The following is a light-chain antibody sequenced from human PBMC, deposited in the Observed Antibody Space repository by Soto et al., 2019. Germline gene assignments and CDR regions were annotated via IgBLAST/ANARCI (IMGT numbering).Light chain of an antibody. CDR3: QQYGSAPST. Sequence: IGVTQSASTLSWSTGERATLSCRASQSIXSCLVWYEPKPGQAPRILXDRASSRERGVPDRLSGSGSGTEFTLTISRMEPDDFSSYYLQQYGSAPSTFGGGTKVDIK. J-gene: IGKJ4*02. CDR2: RAS. V-gene: IGKV3-20*01. CDR1: QSIXSC.